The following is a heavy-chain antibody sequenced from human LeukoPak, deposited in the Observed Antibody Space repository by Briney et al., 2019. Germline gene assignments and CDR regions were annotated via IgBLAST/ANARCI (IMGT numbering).Heavy chain of an antibody. D-gene: IGHD2-2*01. CDR3: VRDRCSSTSCHDSPNWFDP. CDR2: ISSRSSTK. CDR1: GFTFKSYT. J-gene: IGHJ5*02. Sequence: GGSLRLSCAASGFTFKSYTMHWVRQAPGKGLEWVSDISSRSSTKYYADSVKGRFTISRDNAENSLFLQMNSLGAEDTALYYCVRDRCSSTSCHDSPNWFDPWGQGTLVTVTS. V-gene: IGHV3-48*01.